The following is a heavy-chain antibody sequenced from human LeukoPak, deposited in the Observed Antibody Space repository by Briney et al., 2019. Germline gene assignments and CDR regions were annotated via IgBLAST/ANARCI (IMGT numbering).Heavy chain of an antibody. CDR3: ARNYYDSSGYQESTFNY. V-gene: IGHV3-33*01. Sequence: GTSLRLSCAASGFTFSNYGMHWVRQAPGKGLEWVAGIWYDGGYKYYADSVKGRFTISRDNSKNTLFLQMDSLRAEDTAVHYCARNYYDSSGYQESTFNYWGQGTLVTVSS. D-gene: IGHD3-22*01. J-gene: IGHJ4*02. CDR2: IWYDGGYK. CDR1: GFTFSNYG.